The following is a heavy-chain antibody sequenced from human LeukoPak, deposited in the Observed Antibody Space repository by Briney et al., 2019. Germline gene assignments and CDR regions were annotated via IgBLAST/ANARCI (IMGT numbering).Heavy chain of an antibody. CDR1: GGSISSSSYY. V-gene: IGHV4-39*01. J-gene: IGHJ4*02. D-gene: IGHD3-22*01. CDR3: ARASGYYDSSGYYEYYFDY. CDR2: IYYSGST. Sequence: SETLSLTCTVSGGSISSSSYYWGWIRQPPGKGLEWIGSIYYSGSTYYNPSLKSRVTISVDTSKNQFSLKLSSVTAADTAVYYCARASGYYDSSGYYEYYFDYWGQGTLVTVSS.